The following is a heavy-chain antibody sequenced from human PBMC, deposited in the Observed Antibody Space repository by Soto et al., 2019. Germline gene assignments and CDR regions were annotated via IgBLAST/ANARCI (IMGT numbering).Heavy chain of an antibody. D-gene: IGHD3-10*01. CDR3: ATSYGSGSRVFHY. Sequence: QVQLVQSGAEVKKPGSSVKVSCKASGGTFKFYTINWVRQAPGQRLEWMGRIIPMVDMSNYAQRFQGRVTITVHRSTTTAYMVLSSLRSDDTAVYYCATSYGSGSRVFHYWGQGTLVTVSS. V-gene: IGHV1-69*02. CDR1: GGTFKFYT. J-gene: IGHJ4*02. CDR2: IIPMVDMS.